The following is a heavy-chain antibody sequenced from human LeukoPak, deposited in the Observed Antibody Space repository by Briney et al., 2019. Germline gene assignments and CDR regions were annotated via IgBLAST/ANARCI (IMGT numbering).Heavy chain of an antibody. CDR3: ARVMLGSGSYHPYYYYYMDV. D-gene: IGHD3-10*01. CDR2: IYYSGST. CDR1: GGSISSSSYY. Sequence: KASETLSLTCTVSGGSISSSSYYWGWIRQPPGKGLEWIGSIYYSGSTYYNPSLKSRVTISVDTSKNQFSLKLSSVTAADTAVYYCARVMLGSGSYHPYYYYYMDVWGKGTTVTVSS. J-gene: IGHJ6*03. V-gene: IGHV4-39*07.